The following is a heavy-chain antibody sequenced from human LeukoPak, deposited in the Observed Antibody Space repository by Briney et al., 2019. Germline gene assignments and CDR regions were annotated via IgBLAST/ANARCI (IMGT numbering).Heavy chain of an antibody. CDR1: GFSFSDYY. V-gene: IGHV3-11*04. D-gene: IGHD6-13*01. CDR2: ISSSGDST. Sequence: PGGSLRLSCAASGFSFSDYYMSWIRQAPGKGLEWVSYISSSGDSTHYADSFKGRFTISRDNAEDSLYLQMNSLRAEDTAVYYCARENWRAAAGNWFDPWGQGTLVTVST. J-gene: IGHJ5*02. CDR3: ARENWRAAAGNWFDP.